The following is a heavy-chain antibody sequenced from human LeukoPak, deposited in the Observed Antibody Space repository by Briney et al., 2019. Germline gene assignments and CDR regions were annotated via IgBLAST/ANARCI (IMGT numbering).Heavy chain of an antibody. CDR2: INPSGGST. Sequence: ASVKVSCKASGYTFTSYYMHWVGRAPGQGLEWMGIINPSGGSTSYAQKFQGRVTMTTDTSTSTAYMELRSLRSDDTAVYYCARQDDGDYDYWGQGTLVTVSS. V-gene: IGHV1-46*01. J-gene: IGHJ4*02. CDR1: GYTFTSYY. CDR3: ARQDDGDYDY. D-gene: IGHD4-17*01.